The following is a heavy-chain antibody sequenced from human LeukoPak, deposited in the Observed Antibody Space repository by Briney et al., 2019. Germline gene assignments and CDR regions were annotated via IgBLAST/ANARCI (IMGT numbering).Heavy chain of an antibody. V-gene: IGHV3-23*01. J-gene: IGHJ6*02. Sequence: PGGSLRLSCAASGFTFSSYAMSWVRQAPGKGLEWVSAISGSGGSTYYADSVKGRFTISRDNSKNTLYLQMYSLRAEDTAVYYCAKRYYYGSGSYFLEKYTDNGMDVWGQGTTVTVSS. CDR1: GFTFSSYA. D-gene: IGHD3-10*01. CDR2: ISGSGGST. CDR3: AKRYYYGSGSYFLEKYTDNGMDV.